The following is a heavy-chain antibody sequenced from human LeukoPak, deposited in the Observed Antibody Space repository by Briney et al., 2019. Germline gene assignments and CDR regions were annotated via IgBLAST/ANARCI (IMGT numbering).Heavy chain of an antibody. CDR2: IKQDGSEK. CDR1: GFTFNNYG. V-gene: IGHV3-7*04. J-gene: IGHJ4*02. D-gene: IGHD5-24*01. CDR3: TRVGYIDEGIDY. Sequence: GGSLRLSCAASGFTFNNYGMHWVRQAPGKGLEWVANIKQDGSEKYYVDSVKGRFTISRDNAKNSLYLQMNSLRAEDTAIYYCTRVGYIDEGIDYWGQGTLVTVSS.